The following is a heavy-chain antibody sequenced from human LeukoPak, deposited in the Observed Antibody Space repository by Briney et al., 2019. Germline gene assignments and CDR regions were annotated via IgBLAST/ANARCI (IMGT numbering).Heavy chain of an antibody. D-gene: IGHD3-10*01. CDR2: INHSGST. V-gene: IGHV4-34*01. CDR1: NGSFSGYY. CDR3: ARDGSGSYYDNWFDP. Sequence: SETLSLTCGVYNGSFSGYYWSWIRQPPGKGLEWIGEINHSGSTHYNPSLKSRVTISVDTSKKEFSLKVRSVTAADTAVYYCARDGSGSYYDNWFDPWGQGTLVTVSS. J-gene: IGHJ5*02.